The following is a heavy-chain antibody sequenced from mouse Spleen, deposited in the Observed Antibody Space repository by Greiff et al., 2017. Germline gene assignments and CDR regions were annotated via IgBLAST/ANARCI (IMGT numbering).Heavy chain of an antibody. J-gene: IGHJ2*01. D-gene: IGHD2-1*01. CDR3: TKNGNPRTYYFDY. Sequence: EVQLQQSGAELVRPGASVKLSCTASGFNIKDDYMHWVKQRPEQGLEWIGWIDPENGDTEYASKFQGKATITADTSSNTAYLQLSSLTSEDTAVYYCTKNGNPRTYYFDYWGQGTTLTVSS. CDR1: GFNIKDDY. CDR2: IDPENGDT. V-gene: IGHV14-4*01.